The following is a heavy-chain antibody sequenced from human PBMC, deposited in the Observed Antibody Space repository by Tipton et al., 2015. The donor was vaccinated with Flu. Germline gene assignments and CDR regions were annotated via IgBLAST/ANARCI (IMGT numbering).Heavy chain of an antibody. Sequence: AVSGGSISSSNWWSWVRQPPGKGLEWIGEIYHSGSTNYNPSLKSRVTISVDKSKNQFSLKLSSVTAADTAVYYCASWLSSSWYSSYFDYWGQGTLVTVSS. CDR1: GGSISSSNW. D-gene: IGHD6-13*01. J-gene: IGHJ4*02. CDR3: ASWLSSSWYSSYFDY. CDR2: IYHSGST. V-gene: IGHV4-4*02.